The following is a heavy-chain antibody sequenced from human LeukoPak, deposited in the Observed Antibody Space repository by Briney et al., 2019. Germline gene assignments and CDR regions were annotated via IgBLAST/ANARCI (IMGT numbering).Heavy chain of an antibody. V-gene: IGHV4-4*02. J-gene: IGHJ4*02. D-gene: IGHD1-26*01. CDR1: DASISSNW. CDR3: VRDRGEFSYSHDY. Sequence: SETLSLSCAVSDASISSNWWNWVRQPPGKGLEWIGEIHHSGSANYNPSLKSRVTISLDTSENHFSLRLSSVTAADTAVYYCVRDRGEFSYSHDYWGQGTLVTVSS. CDR2: IHHSGSA.